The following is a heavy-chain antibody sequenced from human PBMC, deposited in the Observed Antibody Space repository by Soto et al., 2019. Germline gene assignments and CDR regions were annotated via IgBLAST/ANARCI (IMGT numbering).Heavy chain of an antibody. V-gene: IGHV6-1*01. Sequence: SQTLSLTCAISGDSVSSNSAAWNWIRQSPSRGLEWLGRTYYRSKWYNDYAVSVKSRITINPDTSKNQFSLQLNSVTPEDTAVYYCARAYCSGGSCPYDAFDIWGQGTMVTVSS. CDR2: TYYRSKWYN. CDR1: GDSVSSNSAA. D-gene: IGHD2-15*01. J-gene: IGHJ3*02. CDR3: ARAYCSGGSCPYDAFDI.